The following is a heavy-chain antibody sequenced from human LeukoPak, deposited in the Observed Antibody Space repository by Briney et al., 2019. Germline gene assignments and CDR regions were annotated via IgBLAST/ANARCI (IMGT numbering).Heavy chain of an antibody. CDR1: GYTFTGYY. Sequence: GASVKVSCKASGYTFTGYYMHWVRQAPGQGLEWMGWINPNSGGTNYAQKFQGRVTMTRDTSISTAYMELSRPRSDDTAVYYCARSTGYGSGIHLGYWGQGTLVTVSS. V-gene: IGHV1-2*02. J-gene: IGHJ4*02. CDR2: INPNSGGT. CDR3: ARSTGYGSGIHLGY. D-gene: IGHD3-10*01.